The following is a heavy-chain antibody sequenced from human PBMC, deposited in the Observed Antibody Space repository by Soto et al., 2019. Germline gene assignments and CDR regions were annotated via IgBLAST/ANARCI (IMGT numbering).Heavy chain of an antibody. D-gene: IGHD3-10*01. CDR3: ARGPFLWGDI. Sequence: QVQLVQSGAEVKKPGASVKVSCKASGYTFTNYAMHWVSQAPGQRLEWMGWINDGNGNTKYSQKFQGRVTITRDTSASTAYMELSSLRSEDTAVYYCARGPFLWGDIWGQGTTVTVSS. V-gene: IGHV1-3*01. J-gene: IGHJ6*02. CDR2: INDGNGNT. CDR1: GYTFTNYA.